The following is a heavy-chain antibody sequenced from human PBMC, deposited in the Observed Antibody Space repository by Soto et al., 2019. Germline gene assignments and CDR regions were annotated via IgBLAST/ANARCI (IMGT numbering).Heavy chain of an antibody. Sequence: GGSLRLSCAASGFTFSNAWMNWVRQAPGKGLEWVGRIKSKTDGGTTDYDAPVKGRFTISRDDSKNTLYLQMNSLKTEDTAVYYCTTDPVTMIVVVPSSGWGQGTLVTSPQ. D-gene: IGHD3-22*01. V-gene: IGHV3-15*07. CDR2: IKSKTDGGTT. CDR3: TTDPVTMIVVVPSSG. CDR1: GFTFSNAW. J-gene: IGHJ4*02.